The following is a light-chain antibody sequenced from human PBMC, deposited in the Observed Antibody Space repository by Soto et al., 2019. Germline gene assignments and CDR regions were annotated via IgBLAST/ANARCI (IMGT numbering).Light chain of an antibody. CDR1: QSVLYSSNNKNY. CDR3: QQYYSAPLT. V-gene: IGKV4-1*01. Sequence: DIVMTQSPDSLAVSLGERATINCKSSQSVLYSSNNKNYLAWHQQKPGQPPKVLIYWASTRESGVPDRFSGSGSGTDFTLTISSLQAEDVAVYYCQQYYSAPLTFDGGTEVEIK. J-gene: IGKJ4*01. CDR2: WAS.